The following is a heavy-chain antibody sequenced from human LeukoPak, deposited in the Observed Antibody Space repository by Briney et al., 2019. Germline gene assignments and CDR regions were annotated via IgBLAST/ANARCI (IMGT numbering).Heavy chain of an antibody. J-gene: IGHJ4*02. D-gene: IGHD6-13*01. V-gene: IGHV3-48*03. Sequence: GGSLRLSCAASGFTFSSYEMNWVRQAPGKGLEWVSSISRSATTIYYADSVKGRFTISRDNAKNSLYLQMNSLRAEDTAGYFCARVGALSSSWLLYWGQGTLVTVSS. CDR1: GFTFSSYE. CDR3: ARVGALSSSWLLY. CDR2: ISRSATTI.